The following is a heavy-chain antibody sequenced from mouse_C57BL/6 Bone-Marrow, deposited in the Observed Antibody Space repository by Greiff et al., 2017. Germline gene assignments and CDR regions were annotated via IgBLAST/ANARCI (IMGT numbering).Heavy chain of an antibody. CDR3: ARVGYIWLRLRGDYYAMDY. V-gene: IGHV1-63*01. CDR1: GYTFTNYW. D-gene: IGHD2-2*01. CDR2: IYPGGGYT. Sequence: QVQLKQSGAELVRPGTSVKMSCKASGYTFTNYWIGWAKQRPGHGLEWIGDIYPGGGYTNYNEKFKGKATLTADKSSSTAYMQFSSLTSEDSAIYYCARVGYIWLRLRGDYYAMDYWGQGTSVTVSS. J-gene: IGHJ4*01.